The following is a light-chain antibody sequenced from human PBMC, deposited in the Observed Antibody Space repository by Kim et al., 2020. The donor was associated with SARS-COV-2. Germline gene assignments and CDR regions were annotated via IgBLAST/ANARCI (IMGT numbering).Light chain of an antibody. Sequence: SAGERATLCCQASQSVSSYLAWYQQKPGQAPRLLIYDASNRATGIPARFSGSGSGTDFTLTISSLEPEDFAVYYCQQRSNWPPITFGQGTRLEIK. J-gene: IGKJ5*01. CDR2: DAS. CDR3: QQRSNWPPIT. V-gene: IGKV3-11*01. CDR1: QSVSSY.